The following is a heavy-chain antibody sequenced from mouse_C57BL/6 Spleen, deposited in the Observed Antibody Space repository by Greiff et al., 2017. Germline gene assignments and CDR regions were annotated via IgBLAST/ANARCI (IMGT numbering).Heavy chain of an antibody. V-gene: IGHV1-69*01. CDR3: ASAYYSNSAWFAY. J-gene: IGHJ3*01. CDR2: RDPSDSYT. Sequence: VQLQQPGAELVMPGASVKLSCKASGYTFTSYWMHWVKQRPGQGLEWIGERDPSDSYTNYNQKFKGKSTFTVDKSSSTAYMQLSSLTSEDSAVYYCASAYYSNSAWFAYWGQGTLVTVSA. CDR1: GYTFTSYW. D-gene: IGHD2-5*01.